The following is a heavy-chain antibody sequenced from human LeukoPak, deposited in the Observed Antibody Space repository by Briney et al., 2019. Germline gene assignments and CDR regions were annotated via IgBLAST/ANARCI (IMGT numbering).Heavy chain of an antibody. D-gene: IGHD3-10*01. J-gene: IGHJ3*02. Sequence: SETLSLTCTVSGGSISSYYWSWIRQPPGMGLEWIGYIYYSGSTNYNPSLKSRVTISVDTSKNHFSLKLSSVTAADTAVYYCARVGYYARAFDIWGQGTMVTVSS. CDR2: IYYSGST. CDR3: ARVGYYARAFDI. V-gene: IGHV4-59*01. CDR1: GGSISSYY.